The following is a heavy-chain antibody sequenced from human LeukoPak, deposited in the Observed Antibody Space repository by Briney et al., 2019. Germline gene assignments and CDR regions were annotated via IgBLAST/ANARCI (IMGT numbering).Heavy chain of an antibody. Sequence: PGGSLRLSCAASGFTFSSYAMSWVRKPRGNGLEWAQPFSGSGGSTYYAASVKGRFTISRDNSKNTLYLQMNSLRAEDTAVYYCARDGATYYYDSSGLFDYWGQGTLVTVSS. J-gene: IGHJ4*02. CDR3: ARDGATYYYDSSGLFDY. CDR1: GFTFSSYA. V-gene: IGHV3-23*01. D-gene: IGHD3-22*01. CDR2: FSGSGGST.